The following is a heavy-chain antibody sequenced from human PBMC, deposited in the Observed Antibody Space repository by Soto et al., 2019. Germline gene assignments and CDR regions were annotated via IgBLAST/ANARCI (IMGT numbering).Heavy chain of an antibody. V-gene: IGHV4-59*04. CDR3: ARRYCIPGSCTGWGYIDY. D-gene: IGHD2-15*01. Sequence: PSETLSLTCTVSGGSISSYYLSWIRQPPGKGLEFIGYLYYSGSTYYNPSLKSRVTISVDTSKNQFFLKLNSVTAADTAVYYCARRYCIPGSCTGWGYIDYWGQGTLVTVSS. CDR2: LYYSGST. J-gene: IGHJ4*02. CDR1: GGSISSYY.